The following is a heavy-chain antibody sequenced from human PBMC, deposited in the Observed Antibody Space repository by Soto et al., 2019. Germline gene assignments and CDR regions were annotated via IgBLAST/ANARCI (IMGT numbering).Heavy chain of an antibody. J-gene: IGHJ5*02. D-gene: IGHD1-7*01. CDR2: ISGSGGST. CDR1: GFTFSSYA. CDR3: AKDHRHNWNYGWFDP. Sequence: TGGSLRLSCAASGFTFSSYAMSWVRQAPGKGLEWVSAISGSGGSTYYADSVKGRFTISRDNSKNTLYLQMNSLRAEDTAVYYCAKDHRHNWNYGWFDPWGQGTLVTVSS. V-gene: IGHV3-23*01.